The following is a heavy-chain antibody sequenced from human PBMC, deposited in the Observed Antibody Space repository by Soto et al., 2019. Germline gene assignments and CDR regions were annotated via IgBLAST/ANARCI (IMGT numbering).Heavy chain of an antibody. CDR3: AKVTNVVVVAATGFDY. Sequence: GGSLRLSCAASGFTFSSYGMHWVRQAPGKGLEWVAIISYDGSNKYYADSVKGRFTISRDNFKNSLFLQMSSLRVEDTAVYYCAKVTNVVVVAATGFDYWGQGTLVTVSS. J-gene: IGHJ4*02. CDR1: GFTFSSYG. V-gene: IGHV3-30*18. CDR2: ISYDGSNK. D-gene: IGHD2-15*01.